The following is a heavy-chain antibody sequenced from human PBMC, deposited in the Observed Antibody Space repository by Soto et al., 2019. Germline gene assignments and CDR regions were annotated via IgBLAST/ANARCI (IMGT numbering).Heavy chain of an antibody. Sequence: SDPLSLTGSISEGSISTYYWTWIRHSPGKGLEWIVYIYYTVNTKYNPSLQSRVTMSVDSAKNQFSLNLRSVTAADTGVYYCARDHRGRGLWFGEIVGGDYGLDVWGRGTTVTVSS. D-gene: IGHD3-10*01. V-gene: IGHV4-59*01. J-gene: IGHJ6*02. CDR2: IYYTVNT. CDR3: ARDHRGRGLWFGEIVGGDYGLDV. CDR1: EGSISTYY.